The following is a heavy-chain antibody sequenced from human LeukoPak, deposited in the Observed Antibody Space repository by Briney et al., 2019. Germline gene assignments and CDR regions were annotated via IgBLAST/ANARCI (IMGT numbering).Heavy chain of an antibody. CDR2: ISSSGSTI. CDR1: GFTFSNAW. Sequence: PGGSLRLSCAASGFTFSNAWMNWVRQAPGKGLEWVSYISSSGSTIYYADSVKGRFTSSRDNAKNFLYLQLNSLRAEDTAVYYCARAIGTTGTPGSYWGQGTLVTVSS. J-gene: IGHJ4*02. D-gene: IGHD1-1*01. CDR3: ARAIGTTGTPGSY. V-gene: IGHV3-11*01.